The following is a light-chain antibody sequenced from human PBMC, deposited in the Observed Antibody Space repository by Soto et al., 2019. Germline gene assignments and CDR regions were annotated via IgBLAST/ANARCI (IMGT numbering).Light chain of an antibody. CDR2: GAS. CDR1: QSVSSSY. J-gene: IGKJ2*01. CDR3: QQDYNLPDT. Sequence: EIVMTQSPGTLSLSPGERATLSCRASQSVSSSYLSWYQQKPGQAPRLLIYGASTSATGFPARFSGSGSGTDFTLTISSLQPEDFAVYYCQQDYNLPDTFGQGTKLEIK. V-gene: IGKV3D-7*01.